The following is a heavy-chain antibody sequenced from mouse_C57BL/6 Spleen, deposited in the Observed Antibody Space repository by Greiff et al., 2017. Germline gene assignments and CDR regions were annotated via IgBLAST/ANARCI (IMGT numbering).Heavy chain of an antibody. D-gene: IGHD1-1*01. J-gene: IGHJ2*01. CDR2: IDPSDSET. V-gene: IGHV1-52*01. Sequence: QVQLQQPGAELVRPGSSVKLSCKASGYTFTSYWMHWVKQRPIQGLEWIGNIDPSDSETHYNQKFKDKATLTVDKSSSTAYMQLSSLTSEDSAVYYCARCSGSSFFYFDYWGQGTTRTVSS. CDR1: GYTFTSYW. CDR3: ARCSGSSFFYFDY.